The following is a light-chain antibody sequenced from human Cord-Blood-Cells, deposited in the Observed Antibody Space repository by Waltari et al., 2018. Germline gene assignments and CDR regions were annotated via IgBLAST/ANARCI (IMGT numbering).Light chain of an antibody. J-gene: IGLJ2*01. Sequence: SYVLTQPPSVSVAPGKTARITCGGKHIGRKSVHWYQQKPGQAPVLVIYYDSDRPSGIPERFSGSNSGNTATLTISRVEAGDEADYYCQVWDSSSDHPVVFGGGTKLTVL. CDR2: YDS. CDR3: QVWDSSSDHPVV. CDR1: HIGRKS. V-gene: IGLV3-21*04.